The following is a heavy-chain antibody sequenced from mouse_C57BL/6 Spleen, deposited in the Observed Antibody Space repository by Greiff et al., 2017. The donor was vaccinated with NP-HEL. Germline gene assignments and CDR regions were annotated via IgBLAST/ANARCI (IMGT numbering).Heavy chain of an antibody. V-gene: IGHV3-6*01. CDR3: ARVGYGSRHYYAMDY. Sequence: ESGPGLVKPSQSLSLTCSVTGYSITSGYYWNWIRQFPGNKLEWMGYISYDGSNNYNPSLKNRTSITRDTSKYQFFLKLNSVTTEDTATYYCARVGYGSRHYYAMDYWGQGTSVTVSS. D-gene: IGHD1-1*01. J-gene: IGHJ4*01. CDR2: ISYDGSN. CDR1: GYSITSGYY.